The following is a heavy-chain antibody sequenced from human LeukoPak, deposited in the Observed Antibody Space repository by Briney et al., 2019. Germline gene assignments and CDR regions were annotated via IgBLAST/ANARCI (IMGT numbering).Heavy chain of an antibody. CDR2: IRYDGSNK. D-gene: IGHD2/OR15-2a*01. J-gene: IGHJ4*02. CDR1: GFTFSCYG. CDR3: AKEKLDFLTVYLPHHDY. V-gene: IGHV3-30*02. Sequence: QSGGSLILCCAAAGFTFSCYGMHLGRQAPGKGLEWVAFIRYDGSNKYYADSVKGRFTISRDNSKNTLYLQMNSLRAEDTAVYYCAKEKLDFLTVYLPHHDYWGQGTLVTVSS.